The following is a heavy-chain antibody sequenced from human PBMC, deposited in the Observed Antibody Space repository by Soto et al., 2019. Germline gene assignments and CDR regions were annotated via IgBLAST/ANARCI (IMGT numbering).Heavy chain of an antibody. Sequence: LKISCKGSGYSFTSYWIGWVRQMPGKGLEWMGIIYPGDSDTRYSPSFQGQVTISADKSISTAYLQWSSLKASDTAMYYCARQDIVVVPAAIDYYMDVWGKGTTVTVS. V-gene: IGHV5-51*01. J-gene: IGHJ6*03. CDR1: GYSFTSYW. CDR3: ARQDIVVVPAAIDYYMDV. D-gene: IGHD2-2*01. CDR2: IYPGDSDT.